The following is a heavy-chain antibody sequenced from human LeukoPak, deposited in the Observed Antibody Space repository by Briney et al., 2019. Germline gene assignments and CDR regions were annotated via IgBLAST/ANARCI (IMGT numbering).Heavy chain of an antibody. D-gene: IGHD2-15*01. Sequence: PGGSLRLSCAASGFTFSNYWMSWVRQAPGKGLEWVGRIKSSGDGGTTDYTAPVKGRFTISRDDSRNTVFLQMNTLKTEDTAVYYCTTDGGYWGQGTLVTVSS. CDR2: IKSSGDGGTT. V-gene: IGHV3-15*01. CDR1: GFTFSNYW. J-gene: IGHJ4*02. CDR3: TTDGGY.